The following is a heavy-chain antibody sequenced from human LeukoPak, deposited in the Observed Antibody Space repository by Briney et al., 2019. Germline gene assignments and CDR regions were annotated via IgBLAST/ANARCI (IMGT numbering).Heavy chain of an antibody. CDR3: ARDRYGANSPFDY. V-gene: IGHV3-33*08. D-gene: IGHD4-23*01. CDR2: IRYGGCNT. CDR1: GFTFSNYG. Sequence: PGGSLRLSCAASGFTFSNYGMHWVSQAPGKGLEWVAVIRYGGCNTYYADSVKGRFTISRDNSKNTLYLQMNSLRAEDTALYSCARDRYGANSPFDYWGQGTLVTVSS. J-gene: IGHJ4*02.